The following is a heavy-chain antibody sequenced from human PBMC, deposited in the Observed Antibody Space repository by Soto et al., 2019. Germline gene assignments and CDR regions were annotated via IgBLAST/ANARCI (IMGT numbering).Heavy chain of an antibody. J-gene: IGHJ4*02. V-gene: IGHV3-11*01. CDR2: ISSSGSTI. CDR1: GFTFSDYY. Sequence: QVQLVESGGGLVKPGGSLRLSCAASGFTFSDYYMSWIRQAPGKVLEWVSYISSSGSTIYYANSVKGRFTISRDNAKNSLYLQMNSLRAEHAAVYYGAKDVHTSGWDDYWGQGTLVPVS. D-gene: IGHD6-19*01. CDR3: AKDVHTSGWDDY.